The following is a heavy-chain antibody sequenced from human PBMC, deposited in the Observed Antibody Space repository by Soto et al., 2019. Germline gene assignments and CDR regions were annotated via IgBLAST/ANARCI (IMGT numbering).Heavy chain of an antibody. J-gene: IGHJ4*02. CDR1: GFTFGDYG. CDR3: SRLSLNYLYYFDY. D-gene: IGHD1-7*01. V-gene: IGHV3-49*03. CDR2: IRSKAYGGTT. Sequence: GGSLRLSCTASGFTFGDYGMSWFRQAPGKGLEWVGFIRSKAYGGTTEYAASVKGRFTISRDDSKSIAYLQMNSLKTEDTAVYYCSRLSLNYLYYFDYWGQGTLVTVSS.